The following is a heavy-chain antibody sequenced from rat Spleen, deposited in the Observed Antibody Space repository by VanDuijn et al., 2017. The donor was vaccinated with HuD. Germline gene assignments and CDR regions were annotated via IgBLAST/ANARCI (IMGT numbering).Heavy chain of an antibody. D-gene: IGHD1-4*01. CDR1: GFTFSSFP. CDR3: ERKYNYVDWYVDF. J-gene: IGHJ1*01. V-gene: IGHV5-25*01. CDR2: ITTDGGNP. Sequence: EVQLVESGGGLVQPGRSLKLSCAASGFTFSSFPMAWVRQAPKKGLEWVASITTDGGNPYYRDSVKGRFTISRDNAKSTLYLQMDSLRSEDTATYYCERKYNYVDWYVDFWGPGTMVTVSS.